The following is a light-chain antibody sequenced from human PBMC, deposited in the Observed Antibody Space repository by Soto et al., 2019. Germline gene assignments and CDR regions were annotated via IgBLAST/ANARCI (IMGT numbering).Light chain of an antibody. CDR1: QSVSSSY. J-gene: IGKJ2*01. CDR2: GAS. V-gene: IGKV3-20*01. CDR3: QQYGSSQYT. Sequence: EIVLTQSPASLSLSPGERATLSCRASQSVSSSYLAWYQHKPGQAPRLLIYGASSRATGIPDRFSGSGSGTDFTLTICRLEPEDFAVYYCQQYGSSQYTFGQGTKLEIK.